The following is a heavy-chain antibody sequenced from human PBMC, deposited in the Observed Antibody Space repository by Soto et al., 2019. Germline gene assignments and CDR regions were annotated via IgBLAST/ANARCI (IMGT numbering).Heavy chain of an antibody. D-gene: IGHD1-26*01. CDR3: ASPPTWEMGWFDT. CDR2: INYSGTT. Sequence: SETLSLTCTVSGGSISSEFYYWAWIRQPPGKGLEWIGNINYSGTTYYNPSLKSRVTISVDASKNQFSLKLTSVTAGDTAVYYCASPPTWEMGWFDTWGQGTLVTVSS. V-gene: IGHV4-39*01. J-gene: IGHJ5*02. CDR1: GGSISSEFYY.